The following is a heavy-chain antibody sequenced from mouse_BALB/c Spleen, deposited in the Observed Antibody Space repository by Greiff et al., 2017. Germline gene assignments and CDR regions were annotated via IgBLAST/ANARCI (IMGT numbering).Heavy chain of an antibody. CDR2: INPYNDGT. Sequence: EVQLQQSGPELVKPGASVKMSCKASGYTFTSYVMHWVKQKPGQGLEWIGYINPYNDGTKYNEKFKGKATLTSDKSSSTAYMELSSLTSEDSAVYYCARSADSSGYVPFAYWGQGTLVTVSA. D-gene: IGHD3-2*01. CDR3: ARSADSSGYVPFAY. J-gene: IGHJ3*01. V-gene: IGHV1-14*01. CDR1: GYTFTSYV.